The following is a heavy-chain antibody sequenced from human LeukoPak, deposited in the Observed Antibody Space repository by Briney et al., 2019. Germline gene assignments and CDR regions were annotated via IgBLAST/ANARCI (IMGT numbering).Heavy chain of an antibody. CDR1: GYTFTGYY. J-gene: IGHJ5*02. Sequence: GASVKVSCKASGYTFTGYYMHWVRQAPGQGLEWMGWINPNSGGTNYAQKFQGRVTMTRDTSISTAYMELSRLRSDDTAVYYCARISSVPAATGNWFDPWGQGTLVTVSS. CDR2: INPNSGGT. D-gene: IGHD2-2*01. CDR3: ARISSVPAATGNWFDP. V-gene: IGHV1-2*02.